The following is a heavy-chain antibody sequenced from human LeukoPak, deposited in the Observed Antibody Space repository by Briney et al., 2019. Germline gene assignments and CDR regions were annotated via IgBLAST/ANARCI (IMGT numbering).Heavy chain of an antibody. Sequence: PSETLSLTCTVSGGSISSYYWSWIRQPPGKGLEWIGYIYYSGSTNYNPSLKSRVTISVDTSKNQFSLKLSSVTAADTAVYYCATPSYYDSSGYYLSYYYYGMDVWGQGTTVTVSS. D-gene: IGHD3-22*01. CDR3: ATPSYYDSSGYYLSYYYYGMDV. V-gene: IGHV4-59*08. CDR1: GGSISSYY. J-gene: IGHJ6*02. CDR2: IYYSGST.